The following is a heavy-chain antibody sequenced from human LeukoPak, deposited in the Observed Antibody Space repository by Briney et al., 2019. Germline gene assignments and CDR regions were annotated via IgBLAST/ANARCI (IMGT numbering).Heavy chain of an antibody. Sequence: PGGSLRLSCAASGFTFSSYGMRWVRQAPGKGLEWVALIRYDGSKKDYADSVKGRFTISRDNSKNTLYLQMNSLRAEDTAMYYCVRTGDTERFDYWGQGTLVTVSS. J-gene: IGHJ4*02. D-gene: IGHD3/OR15-3a*01. CDR2: IRYDGSKK. CDR1: GFTFSSYG. CDR3: VRTGDTERFDY. V-gene: IGHV3-30*02.